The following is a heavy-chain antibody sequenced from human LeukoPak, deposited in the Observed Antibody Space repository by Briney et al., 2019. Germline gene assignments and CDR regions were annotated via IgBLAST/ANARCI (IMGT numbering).Heavy chain of an antibody. CDR1: GFTFNTYD. CDR3: VKRHTTGWFSFDD. Sequence: PGGSLRLSCAASGFTFNTYDMHWVRQAPGKGPEWVAFISYDESRKLYADSVKGRFTISRVNSKNTLYLQMNSLRAEDTAIYFCVKRHTTGWFSFDDWGQGALVTVSS. V-gene: IGHV3-30*03. J-gene: IGHJ4*02. CDR2: ISYDESRK. D-gene: IGHD6-19*01.